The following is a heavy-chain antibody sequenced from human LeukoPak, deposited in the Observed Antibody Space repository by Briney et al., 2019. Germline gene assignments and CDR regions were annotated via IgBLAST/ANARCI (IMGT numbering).Heavy chain of an antibody. CDR3: ARARYCSGGSCYSDYFDY. J-gene: IGHJ4*02. Sequence: PSETLSLTCAVSGGSISSGGNSWSWIRQPPGKGLEWIGYIYHSGSTYYNPSLKSRVTISVDRSKNQFSLKLSSVTAADTAVYYCARARYCSGGSCYSDYFDYWGQGTLVTVSS. D-gene: IGHD2-15*01. V-gene: IGHV4-30-2*01. CDR2: IYHSGST. CDR1: GGSISSGGNS.